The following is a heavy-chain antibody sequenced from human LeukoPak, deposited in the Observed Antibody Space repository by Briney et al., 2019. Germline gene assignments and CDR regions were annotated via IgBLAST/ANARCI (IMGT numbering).Heavy chain of an antibody. CDR3: ARGVLGYCSGGSCSGSYYMDV. CDR1: GYTFTSYG. CDR2: ISAYNGNT. D-gene: IGHD2-15*01. V-gene: IGHV1-18*01. Sequence: ASVTVSCKASGYTFTSYGISWVRQAPGQGLEWMGWISAYNGNTNYAQKLQGRVTMTTDTSTSTAYMELRRMRSDDTAVYYCARGVLGYCSGGSCSGSYYMDVWGKGTTVTVSS. J-gene: IGHJ6*03.